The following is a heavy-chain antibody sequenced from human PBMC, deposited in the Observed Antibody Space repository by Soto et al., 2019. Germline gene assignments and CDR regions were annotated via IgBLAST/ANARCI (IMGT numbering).Heavy chain of an antibody. Sequence: GASVKVSCKASGYTFTNYAVHWVRQAPGQRLEWMGWINAGNGNTRFSQNLQGRVTITWDTSARTVYMELSSLRSEDTAVYYCARGHLAVVPVASWFYYMDVWGKGTTVTVSS. D-gene: IGHD2-2*01. CDR2: INAGNGNT. CDR1: GYTFTNYA. J-gene: IGHJ6*03. CDR3: ARGHLAVVPVASWFYYMDV. V-gene: IGHV1-3*01.